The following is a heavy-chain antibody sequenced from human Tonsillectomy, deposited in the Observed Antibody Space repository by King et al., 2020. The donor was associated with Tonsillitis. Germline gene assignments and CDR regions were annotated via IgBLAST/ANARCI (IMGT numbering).Heavy chain of an antibody. CDR3: ARRTAVTGRYCFDY. Sequence: VQLQESGPRLVKPSETLSLTCTVSGGSISSYYWSWIRQPPGKGLEWIGYIYHSGSSNYNPSLRSRVTISLDTSKNQFSLKLDSVTAADTAVYYCARRTAVTGRYCFDYWGQGTLVTVSS. CDR1: GGSISSYY. D-gene: IGHD6-19*01. J-gene: IGHJ4*02. CDR2: IYHSGSS. V-gene: IGHV4-59*01.